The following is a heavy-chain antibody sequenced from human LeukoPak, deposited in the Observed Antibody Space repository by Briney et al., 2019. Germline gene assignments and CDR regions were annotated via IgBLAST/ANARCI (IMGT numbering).Heavy chain of an antibody. V-gene: IGHV3-64*04. D-gene: IGHD5-24*01. J-gene: IGHJ4*02. Sequence: PGGSLRLSCSASGFTFSRYAMHWIRQAPGKGLEYVSAISSNGGNTYYADFVKGRFTISRDNSKNTLYLQMSSLRAEDTAVYYCARELDGYNHFDYWGQGTLVTVSS. CDR1: GFTFSRYA. CDR2: ISSNGGNT. CDR3: ARELDGYNHFDY.